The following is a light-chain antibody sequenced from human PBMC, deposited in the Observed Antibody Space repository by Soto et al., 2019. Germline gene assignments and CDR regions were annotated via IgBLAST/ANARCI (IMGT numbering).Light chain of an antibody. V-gene: IGLV2-8*01. CDR1: SRDFGGYDF. CDR2: DVI. Sequence: QSALTQPPSASGSPGQSVTISCTGTSRDFGGYDFVSWYQQHPGKAPKLLIYDVIKRPSGVPDRFSGSKSGNTASLTVSGLQTDDEADYYCSSYGGSNNLLFGGGTKLTVL. CDR3: SSYGGSNNLL. J-gene: IGLJ2*01.